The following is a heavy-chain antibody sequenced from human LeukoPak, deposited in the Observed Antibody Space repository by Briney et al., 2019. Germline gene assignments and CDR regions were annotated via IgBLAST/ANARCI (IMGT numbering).Heavy chain of an antibody. CDR2: IYHSGST. CDR3: ARVATEYGYCSSTSCPYNWFDP. V-gene: IGHV4-30-2*01. D-gene: IGHD2-2*03. Sequence: PSETLSLTCAVSGGSIRSGGYSWSWIRQPPGKGLEWIGYIYHSGSTYYNPSLKSRVTISVDRSKNQFSLKLSSVTAADTAVYYCARVATEYGYCSSTSCPYNWFDPWGQGTLVTVSS. J-gene: IGHJ5*02. CDR1: GGSIRSGGYS.